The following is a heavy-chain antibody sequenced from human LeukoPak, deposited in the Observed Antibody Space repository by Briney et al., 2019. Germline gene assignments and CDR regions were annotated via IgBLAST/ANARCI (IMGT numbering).Heavy chain of an antibody. CDR1: GYTFTGYY. CDR2: INPNSGGT. D-gene: IGHD6-19*01. CDR3: ARVGPGIAVAGTGGGFDY. V-gene: IGHV1-2*02. J-gene: IGHJ4*02. Sequence: ASVKVSCKASGYTFTGYYMHWVRQAPGQGLEWMGWINPNSGGTNYAQKFQGRVTMTRDTPISTAYMELSRLRSDDTAVYYCARVGPGIAVAGTGGGFDYWGQGTLVTVSS.